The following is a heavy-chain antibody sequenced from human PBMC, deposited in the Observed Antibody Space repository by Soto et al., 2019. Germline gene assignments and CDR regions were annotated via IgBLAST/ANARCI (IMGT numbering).Heavy chain of an antibody. V-gene: IGHV1-18*01. D-gene: IGHD4-4*01. CDR3: ARESDSNYNFDY. Sequence: QVQLVQSGAEVKKPGASVKVSCKASGYTFTSYGISWGRQAPGQGLEWMGWISAYNGNTNYAQKLQVRVTMPTDTSPSTAYMEMSSLRSDDTAVYFCARESDSNYNFDYWGQGTLVTVSS. J-gene: IGHJ4*02. CDR2: ISAYNGNT. CDR1: GYTFTSYG.